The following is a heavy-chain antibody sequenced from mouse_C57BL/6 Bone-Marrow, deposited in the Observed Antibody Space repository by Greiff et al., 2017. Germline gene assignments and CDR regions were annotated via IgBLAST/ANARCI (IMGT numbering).Heavy chain of an antibody. CDR2: IDPSDSYT. J-gene: IGHJ4*01. D-gene: IGHD1-1*01. CDR1: GYTFTSYW. V-gene: IGHV1-69*01. Sequence: VKLQQPGAELVMPGASVKLSCKASGYTFTSYWMHWVKQRPGQGLEWIGEIDPSDSYTNYNQKFKGKSTLTVDKSSSTAYMQLSSLTSEDSAVYYCARGGGSHYAMDYWGQGTSVTVSS. CDR3: ARGGGSHYAMDY.